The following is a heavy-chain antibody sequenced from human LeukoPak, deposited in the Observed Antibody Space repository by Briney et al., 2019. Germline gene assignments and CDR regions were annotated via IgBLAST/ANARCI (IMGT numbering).Heavy chain of an antibody. V-gene: IGHV4-39*01. CDR1: GGSISSSSYY. CDR2: VYYSGST. D-gene: IGHD1/OR15-1a*01. CDR3: ARLSYNWNTGY. Sequence: SETLSLTCTVSGGSISSSSYYWGWIRQPPGKGLEWIGSVYYSGSTYYSPSLNGRVTLSVDTSKNQFSLKLTSVTAADTAVYYCARLSYNWNTGYWGQGTLVTVSS. J-gene: IGHJ4*02.